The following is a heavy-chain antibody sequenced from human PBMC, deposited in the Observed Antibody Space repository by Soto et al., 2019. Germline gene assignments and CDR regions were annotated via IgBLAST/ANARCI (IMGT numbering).Heavy chain of an antibody. CDR1: GGTFSSYA. D-gene: IGHD2-2*01. Sequence: QVQLVQSGAEVKKPGSSVKVACKASGGTFSSYAIRWVRQAPGQGLEWMGGIIPIFGTANYAQKFEGRVTITADESTSTAYMELSSLRSEDTAVYYCAREDRSAGSTRGKYNWFDPWGQGPLVTVSS. V-gene: IGHV1-69*01. J-gene: IGHJ5*02. CDR2: IIPIFGTA. CDR3: AREDRSAGSTRGKYNWFDP.